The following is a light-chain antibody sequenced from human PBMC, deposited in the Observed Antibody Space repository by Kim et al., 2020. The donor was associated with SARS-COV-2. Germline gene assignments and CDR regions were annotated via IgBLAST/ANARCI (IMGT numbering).Light chain of an antibody. V-gene: IGKV3-20*01. Sequence: EIVLTQSPVTLSLSPGERATLSCRASQSVSSPYLVWYQQKPGQAPRLLIYAASSRATGIPDRFSGSGSGTDFTLTISRLEPEDFAVYYCQQYDSSPYTFGQGTKLEI. CDR1: QSVSSPY. CDR2: AAS. CDR3: QQYDSSPYT. J-gene: IGKJ2*01.